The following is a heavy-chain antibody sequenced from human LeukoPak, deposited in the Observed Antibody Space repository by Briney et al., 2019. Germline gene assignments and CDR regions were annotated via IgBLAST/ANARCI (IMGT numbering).Heavy chain of an antibody. CDR3: ARDIVAAAGDDY. Sequence: GSSVKVSCKASGGTFSSYAISWVRQAPGQGLEWMGRIIPILGIANYAQKFQGRVTITADKSTSTAYMELSSLRSEDTAVYYCARDIVAAAGDDYWGQGTLVTASS. V-gene: IGHV1-69*04. D-gene: IGHD6-13*01. J-gene: IGHJ4*02. CDR1: GGTFSSYA. CDR2: IIPILGIA.